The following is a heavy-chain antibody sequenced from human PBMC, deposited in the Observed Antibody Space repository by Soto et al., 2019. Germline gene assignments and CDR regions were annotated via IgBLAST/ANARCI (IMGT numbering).Heavy chain of an antibody. CDR1: GFTRTNYW. J-gene: IGHJ6*02. D-gene: IGHD2-21*01. V-gene: IGHV3-74*01. CDR3: AIDMWSPVAYYYGMDV. Sequence: GRSLRLSCAAYGFTRTNYWMHWVRQAPGNGLVWLARINSDGRDTPYADSVKGRFTISRDNAKNQLYLQMNGLRDEDTAVYYCAIDMWSPVAYYYGMDVWGQGTTVTVSS. CDR2: INSDGRDT.